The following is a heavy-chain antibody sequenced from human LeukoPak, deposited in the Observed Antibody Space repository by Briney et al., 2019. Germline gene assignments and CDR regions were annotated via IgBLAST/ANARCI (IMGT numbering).Heavy chain of an antibody. J-gene: IGHJ6*02. V-gene: IGHV4-59*08. CDR2: IYYSGST. D-gene: IGHD6-13*01. Sequence: SETLSLTCTVSGGSISSYYWSWIRQPPGKGLEWIGYIYYSGSTNYNPSLKSRVTISVDTSKNQFSLKLSSVTAADTAVYYCARLRNLRGSSWYYYYYGMDVWGQGTTVTVSS. CDR1: GGSISSYY. CDR3: ARLRNLRGSSWYYYYYGMDV.